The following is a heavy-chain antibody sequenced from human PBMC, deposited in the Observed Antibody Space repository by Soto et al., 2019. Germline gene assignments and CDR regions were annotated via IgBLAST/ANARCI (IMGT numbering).Heavy chain of an antibody. CDR1: GYTFTSNG. Sequence: GASVKVSCKASGYTFTSNGISWVRQAPGQRLEWIGKISASNGNTKYAQKFQGRVTMTRDTSATTAYMELSSLRSEDTAVYYCAYSSGWDDAFDIWGQGTMVTVSS. D-gene: IGHD6-19*01. V-gene: IGHV1-18*01. CDR2: ISASNGNT. CDR3: AYSSGWDDAFDI. J-gene: IGHJ3*02.